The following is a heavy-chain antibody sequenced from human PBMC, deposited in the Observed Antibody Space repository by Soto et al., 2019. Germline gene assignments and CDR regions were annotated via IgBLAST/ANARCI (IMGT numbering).Heavy chain of an antibody. D-gene: IGHD3-3*01. CDR3: VRGSFGYYGP. Sequence: GGSLRLSCTTSGFSFGDYAMTWVRQAPGKGLEWVGFIRNPGYGGTTEYATSVKGRFIISRDDSMSSAYLQLNSLKVDDSAVYYCVRGSFGYYGPWGQGTLVTVST. V-gene: IGHV3-49*04. J-gene: IGHJ5*02. CDR1: GFSFGDYA. CDR2: IRNPGYGGTT.